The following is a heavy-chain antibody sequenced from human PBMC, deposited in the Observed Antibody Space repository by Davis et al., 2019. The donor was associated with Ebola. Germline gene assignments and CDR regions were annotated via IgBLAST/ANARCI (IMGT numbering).Heavy chain of an antibody. CDR1: GFSFSTNA. J-gene: IGHJ6*02. CDR2: ISGSGGST. CDR3: ARESGGVVLRFLEWSDYGMDV. Sequence: GGSLRLSCAASGFSFSTNAMIWVRQAPGKGLEWVSGISGSGGSTYYADSVKGRFTISRDNSNNTLYLQMTSLRAEDTALYYCARESGGVVLRFLEWSDYGMDVWGQGTTVTVSS. D-gene: IGHD3-3*01. V-gene: IGHV3-23*01.